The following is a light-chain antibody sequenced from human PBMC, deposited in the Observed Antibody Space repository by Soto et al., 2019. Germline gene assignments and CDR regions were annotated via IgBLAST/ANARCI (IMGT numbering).Light chain of an antibody. CDR2: DVS. CDR3: CSYAGSYTFGV. Sequence: QSALTQPRSVSGSPGQSVTISCTGTSSDVGGYNYVSWHQQHPGKAPKLMMYDVSKRPSGVPDRFSGSKFGNTASLTISGLQAEDEADYYCCSYAGSYTFGVFGTGTKVTV. V-gene: IGLV2-11*01. J-gene: IGLJ1*01. CDR1: SSDVGGYNY.